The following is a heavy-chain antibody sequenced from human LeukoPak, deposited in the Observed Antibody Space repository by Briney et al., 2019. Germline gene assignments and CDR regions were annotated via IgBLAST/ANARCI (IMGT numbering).Heavy chain of an antibody. CDR3: ARDGDSITMVRGVMPIGY. Sequence: GASVKVSCKASGGTFSSYAISWVRQAPGQGLEWTGRIIPILGIANYAQKFQGRVTITADKSTSTAYMELSSLRSEDTAVYYCARDGDSITMVRGVMPIGYWGQGTLVTVSS. CDR1: GGTFSSYA. J-gene: IGHJ4*02. V-gene: IGHV1-69*04. D-gene: IGHD3-10*01. CDR2: IIPILGIA.